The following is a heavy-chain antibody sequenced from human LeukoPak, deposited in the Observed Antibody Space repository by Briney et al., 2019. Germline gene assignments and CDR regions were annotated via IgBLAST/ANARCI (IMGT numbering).Heavy chain of an antibody. J-gene: IGHJ4*02. CDR1: GFTFSSYA. CDR3: AKDPRRITALYALSYYFDY. D-gene: IGHD3-10*01. V-gene: IGHV3-23*01. CDR2: ISGSGGST. Sequence: PGGSLRLSCAASGFTFSSYAMSWVRQAPGKGLEWVSAISGSGGSTYYADSVKGRFTISRDNSKNTLYLQMNSLRAEDTAVYYCAKDPRRITALYALSYYFDYRGQGTLVTVSS.